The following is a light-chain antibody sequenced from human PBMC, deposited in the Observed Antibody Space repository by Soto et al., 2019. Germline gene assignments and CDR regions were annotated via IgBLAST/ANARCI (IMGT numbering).Light chain of an antibody. CDR3: QEYNTYSRT. V-gene: IGKV1-5*03. J-gene: IGKJ1*01. CDR2: KAS. Sequence: DIQMTQSPSTLSASVGDRVTVTCRASPSISTWLAWFQQKPGKAPKLLIYKASTLETGVPSRFSGSGSGTEVTLTISSLQPDDFATYYCQEYNTYSRTFGQGTNVEIK. CDR1: PSISTW.